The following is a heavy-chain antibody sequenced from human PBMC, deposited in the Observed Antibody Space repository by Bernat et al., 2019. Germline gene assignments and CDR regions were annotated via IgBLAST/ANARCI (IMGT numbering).Heavy chain of an antibody. D-gene: IGHD1-1*01. CDR2: TTANGDRT. J-gene: IGHJ4*02. CDR1: GFTFSNYA. V-gene: IGHV3-23*02. Sequence: EVQLLQSGGGLVQPGGSLRVSCAASGFTFSNYAMSWARQAPGKGLEWVSVTTANGDRTYSRDSLKGRFTISRDNSKNTLYLRMDGLRVEDTAVYYCVKQSLPVLWYTTDHWGQGTLVTVSS. CDR3: VKQSLPVLWYTTDH.